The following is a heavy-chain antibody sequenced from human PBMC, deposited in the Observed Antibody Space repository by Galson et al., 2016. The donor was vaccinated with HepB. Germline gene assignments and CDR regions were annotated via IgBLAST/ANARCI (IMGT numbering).Heavy chain of an antibody. Sequence: SLRLSCAASGFTFSSYTMHWVRQAPGKGLEWVALISSDGSNKYYADSVKGRFTFSRDNSKNTLYLQMNSLRAEDTAVYYCARDGITGTTLSFDYWGQGTLVTASS. CDR1: GFTFSSYT. V-gene: IGHV3-30*04. J-gene: IGHJ4*02. CDR2: ISSDGSNK. CDR3: ARDGITGTTLSFDY. D-gene: IGHD1-20*01.